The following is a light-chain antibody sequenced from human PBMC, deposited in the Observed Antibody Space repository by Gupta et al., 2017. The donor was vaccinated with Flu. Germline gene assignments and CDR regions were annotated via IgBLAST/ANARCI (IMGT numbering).Light chain of an antibody. J-gene: IGKJ1*01. CDR1: QSVLYSSNNKSY. V-gene: IGKV4-1*01. CDR3: QQYDSTPWT. Sequence: DIVMTQSPDSLAVSPGERATINCKSSQSVLYSSNNKSYLAWYQLKPGQPPKLLIFWASTRETGVPDRFSGSGSGTEFTLTISSLQAEDVAVYYCQQYDSTPWTFGQGTKVEIK. CDR2: WAS.